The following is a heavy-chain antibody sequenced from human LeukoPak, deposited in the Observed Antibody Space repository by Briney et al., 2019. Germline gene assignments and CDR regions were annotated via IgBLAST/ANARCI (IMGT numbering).Heavy chain of an antibody. Sequence: GGSLRLSCAASGFTFSSYGMHWVRQAPGKGLEWVSYISGSGRTIYYADSVRGRFTISRDNAKNSLSLQMNSLRDEDTAVYYCARMWFGELHWGQGTLVTVSA. CDR1: GFTFSSYG. V-gene: IGHV3-48*02. D-gene: IGHD3-10*01. J-gene: IGHJ4*02. CDR2: ISGSGRTI. CDR3: ARMWFGELH.